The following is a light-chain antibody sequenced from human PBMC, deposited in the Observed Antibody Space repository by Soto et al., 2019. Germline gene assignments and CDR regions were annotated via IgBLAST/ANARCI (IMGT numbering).Light chain of an antibody. J-gene: IGLJ1*01. CDR2: DVS. CDR3: SSYTTSNTRQIV. V-gene: IGLV2-14*03. Sequence: QSVLTQPASVAGSPGQSSTISCTGTSSDVGGYNYVSWYQHHPGKAPKLLIYDVSNRPSGVSNRFSGSKSDNTASLTISGLQPEDEADYYCSSYTTSNTRQIVVGTGTKLTVL. CDR1: SSDVGGYNY.